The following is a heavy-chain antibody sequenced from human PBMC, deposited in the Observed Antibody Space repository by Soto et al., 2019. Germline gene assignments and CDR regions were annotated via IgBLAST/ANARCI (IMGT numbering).Heavy chain of an antibody. CDR2: ISYDGSNK. CDR1: GFTFSSYG. CDR3: AKGGGRGIGVVLAAPGY. D-gene: IGHD2-15*01. V-gene: IGHV3-30*18. Sequence: QVQLVESGGGVVQPGRSLRLSCAASGFTFSSYGMHWVRQAPGKGLEWVAVISYDGSNKYYADSVKGRFTISRDNSKNTLYLQMNRLRAEDTAVYYCAKGGGRGIGVVLAAPGYWGQGTLVTVSS. J-gene: IGHJ4*02.